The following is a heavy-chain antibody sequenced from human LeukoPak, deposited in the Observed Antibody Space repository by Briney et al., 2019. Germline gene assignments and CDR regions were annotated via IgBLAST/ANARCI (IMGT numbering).Heavy chain of an antibody. CDR2: INPNSGGT. CDR1: GYTFTGYY. D-gene: IGHD6-6*01. Sequence: ASVKVSCKASGYTFTGYYMHWVRQAPGQGLEWMGWINPNSGGTNYAQKFQGWVTMTRDTSISTAYMELSRLRSDDTAVYYCAREGSWVSSSYYYYYGMDVWGQGTTVTVSS. CDR3: AREGSWVSSSYYYYYGMDV. J-gene: IGHJ6*02. V-gene: IGHV1-2*04.